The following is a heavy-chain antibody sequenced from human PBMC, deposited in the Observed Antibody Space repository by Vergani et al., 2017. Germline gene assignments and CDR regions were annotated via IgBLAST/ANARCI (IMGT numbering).Heavy chain of an antibody. CDR2: IYTSGST. V-gene: IGHV4-4*07. CDR3: ARDAVVVPAAMEYYYYYMDV. D-gene: IGHD2-2*01. CDR1: GGSISRYY. Sequence: QVQLQESGPGLVKPSETLSLPCPVSGGSISRYYWSWIRQPAGKGLEWIGRIYTSGSTHYNPSLKSRVTMSVDTAKNQFSLKLGSVTAADTAVYYCARDAVVVPAAMEYYYYYMDVWGKGTTVTVSS. J-gene: IGHJ6*03.